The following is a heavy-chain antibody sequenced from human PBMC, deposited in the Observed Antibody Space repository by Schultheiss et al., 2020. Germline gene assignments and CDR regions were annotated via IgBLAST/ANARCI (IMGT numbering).Heavy chain of an antibody. D-gene: IGHD2-21*02. V-gene: IGHV4-39*01. J-gene: IGHJ4*02. CDR3: ARFPYCGGDCHPIGGGDY. Sequence: SETLSLTCTVSGGSISSSSYYWGWIRQPPGKGLEWIGSIYYSGSTYYNPSLKSRVTISVDTSKNQFSLKLSSVTAADTAVYYCARFPYCGGDCHPIGGGDYWGQGTLVTVSS. CDR2: IYYSGST. CDR1: GGSISSSSYY.